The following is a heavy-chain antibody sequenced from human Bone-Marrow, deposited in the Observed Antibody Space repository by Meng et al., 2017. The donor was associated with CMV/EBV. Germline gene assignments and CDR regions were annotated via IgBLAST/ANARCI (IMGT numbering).Heavy chain of an antibody. CDR1: GFTFSSYG. CDR3: AKGHTADY. CDR2: IRHDGNYI. J-gene: IGHJ4*02. Sequence: GASLKISCTASGFTFSSYGMHWVRQTPGKELEWVIFIRHDGNYIFDAASVKGRFTFSRDNSKNTLFLQMNSLRHEDTGIYYCAKGHTADYWGQGTQVTVSS. D-gene: IGHD2-21*02. V-gene: IGHV3-30*02.